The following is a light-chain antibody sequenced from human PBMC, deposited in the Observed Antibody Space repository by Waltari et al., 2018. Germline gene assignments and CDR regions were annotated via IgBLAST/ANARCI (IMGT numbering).Light chain of an antibody. J-gene: IGKJ2*01. CDR1: QGLVHSDGNTY. CDR3: MQGTHWPYT. Sequence: DVVMTQSPLPLPVTIGQPATIPCRSSQGLVHSDGNTYLTWFQQRPGQSPRRLIYKILNRDSGVPDRFIGSGSGTDFTLKISRVEVEDVAIYYCMQGTHWPYTFGQGTQLEI. V-gene: IGKV2-30*02. CDR2: KIL.